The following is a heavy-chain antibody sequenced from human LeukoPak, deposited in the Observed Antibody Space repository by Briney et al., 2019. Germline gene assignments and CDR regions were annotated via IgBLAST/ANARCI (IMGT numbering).Heavy chain of an antibody. V-gene: IGHV1-2*02. D-gene: IGHD1-14*01. J-gene: IGHJ4*02. Sequence: GASVKVSCKASGYTFTGYYMHWVRQAPGQGLEWMGWINPDSGATNYAQRFQGRVTMTRDTSISTAYMELSRLRSDDTSLYFCARSEMADYCGQGTLVTVSS. CDR1: GYTFTGYY. CDR3: ARSEMADY. CDR2: INPDSGAT.